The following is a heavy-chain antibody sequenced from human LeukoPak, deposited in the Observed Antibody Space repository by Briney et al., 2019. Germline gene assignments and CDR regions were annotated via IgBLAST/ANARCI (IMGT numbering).Heavy chain of an antibody. CDR3: ARANPLKAARPRRAWFDP. V-gene: IGHV4-4*07. D-gene: IGHD6-6*01. Sequence: SETLSLTCTVSGGSISSYYWSWIRQPAGKALEWIGRIYTSGSTNYNPSLKSRVTMSVDTSKNQFSLKLSSVTAADTAVYYCARANPLKAARPRRAWFDPWGQGTLVTVSS. J-gene: IGHJ5*02. CDR1: GGSISSYY. CDR2: IYTSGST.